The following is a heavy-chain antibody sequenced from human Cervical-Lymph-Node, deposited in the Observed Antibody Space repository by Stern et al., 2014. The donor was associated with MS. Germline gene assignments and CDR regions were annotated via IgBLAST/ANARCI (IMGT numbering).Heavy chain of an antibody. CDR3: ARARVGDYARSPHLDS. D-gene: IGHD4-17*01. J-gene: IGHJ4*02. Sequence: VQLVESGGGLVKPGGSLRLSCDASGFTFSHYSINWVRQAPGKGLEGISSLSNNLTHTYYAASVEGRFTISRDSAKNSVHLPMASLRAEDTAVYYCARARVGDYARSPHLDSWGRGTLVSVSS. CDR1: GFTFSHYS. CDR2: LSNNLTHT. V-gene: IGHV3-21*02.